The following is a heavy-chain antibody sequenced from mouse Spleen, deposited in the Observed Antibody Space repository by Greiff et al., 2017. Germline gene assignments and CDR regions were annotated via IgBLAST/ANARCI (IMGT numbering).Heavy chain of an antibody. D-gene: IGHD1-1*01. CDR1: GYTFTSYW. CDR3: TRGFITTVVARAMDY. V-gene: IGHV1-5*01. CDR2: IYPGNSDT. J-gene: IGHJ4*01. Sequence: VQLQQSGTVLARPGASVKMSCKTSGYTFTSYWMHWVKQRPGQGLEWIGAIYPGNSDTSYNQKFKGKAKLTAVTSASTAYMELSSLTNEDSAVYYCTRGFITTVVARAMDYWGQGTSVTVSS.